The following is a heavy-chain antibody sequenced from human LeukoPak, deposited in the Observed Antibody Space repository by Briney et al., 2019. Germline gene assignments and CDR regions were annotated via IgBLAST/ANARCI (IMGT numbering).Heavy chain of an antibody. J-gene: IGHJ4*02. Sequence: GGSLRLSCAASGFTFSTYAMTWVRQAPGKGLEWVSGVSGSGGSTYYADSVKGRFTISRDNSKNTLYLQMNSLRAEDTAVYYCARAGSRARDYFDYWGQGTLVTVSS. CDR2: VSGSGGST. CDR3: ARAGSRARDYFDY. D-gene: IGHD3-10*01. V-gene: IGHV3-23*01. CDR1: GFTFSTYA.